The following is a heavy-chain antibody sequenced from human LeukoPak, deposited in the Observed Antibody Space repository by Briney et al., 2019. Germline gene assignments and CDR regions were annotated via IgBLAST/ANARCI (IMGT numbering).Heavy chain of an antibody. Sequence: SETLSLTCTVSGGSFSSGSYYWSWIRQPPGKGLEWIGYIYYSGSTNYNPSLKSRVTISVDTSKNQFSLKLSSVTAADTAVYYCARGRGSYYPDWFDPWGQGTLVTVSS. CDR1: GGSFSSGSYY. J-gene: IGHJ5*02. CDR3: ARGRGSYYPDWFDP. D-gene: IGHD1-26*01. V-gene: IGHV4-61*01. CDR2: IYYSGST.